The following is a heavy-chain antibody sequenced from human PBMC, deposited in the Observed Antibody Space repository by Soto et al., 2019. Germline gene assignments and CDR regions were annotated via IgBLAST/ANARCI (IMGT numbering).Heavy chain of an antibody. V-gene: IGHV5-51*01. J-gene: IGHJ4*02. D-gene: IGHD2-2*02. CDR1: GYSFIIYW. CDR3: ARXGGWGHCSNTRCYTFDY. Sequence: GESLKISCKGSGYSFIIYWIGWVRQMPGKGLEWMGIIYPGDSDTRYSPSFQGQVTISADKSISTAYLQWSSLKASDTAMYYCARXGGWGHCSNTRCYTFDYWGRGAPVTVSS. CDR2: IYPGDSDT.